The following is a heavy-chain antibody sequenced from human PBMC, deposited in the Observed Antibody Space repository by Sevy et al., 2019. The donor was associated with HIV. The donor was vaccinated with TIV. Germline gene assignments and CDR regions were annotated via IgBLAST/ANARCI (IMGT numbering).Heavy chain of an antibody. CDR3: AREKSPPVMVTMVRGALSYYFDY. V-gene: IGHV3-33*01. Sequence: GGSLRLSCAASGFTFSSYGMHWVRQTPGKGLEWVAVIWYDGNKKFYADSVKGRFTISRDNSKNTLYLQMNSLRAEDTAVYYCAREKSPPVMVTMVRGALSYYFDYWGQGTLVTVSS. CDR2: IWYDGNKK. D-gene: IGHD3-10*01. J-gene: IGHJ4*02. CDR1: GFTFSSYG.